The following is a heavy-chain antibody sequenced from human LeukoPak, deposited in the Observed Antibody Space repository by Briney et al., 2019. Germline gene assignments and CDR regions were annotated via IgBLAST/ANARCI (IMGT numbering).Heavy chain of an antibody. CDR3: AKAGREAYSH. V-gene: IGHV3-7*01. CDR2: IKQDGSEK. Sequence: GGSLRLSCAASGFTFSSYWMSWVRQAPGKGLEWVANIKQDGSEKYYVDSVKGRFTISRDNSKNTLYLQMNSLRAEDTAVYYCAKAGREAYSHWGQGTLVTVSS. D-gene: IGHD6-13*01. CDR1: GFTFSSYW. J-gene: IGHJ4*02.